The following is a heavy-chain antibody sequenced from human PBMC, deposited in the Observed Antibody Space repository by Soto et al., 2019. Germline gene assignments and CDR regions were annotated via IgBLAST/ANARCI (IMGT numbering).Heavy chain of an antibody. D-gene: IGHD2-15*01. CDR2: IIPIFGTA. CDR3: ARAGYCSGGSCYSGWFDP. J-gene: IGHJ5*02. V-gene: IGHV1-69*01. CDR1: GGTFSSYA. Sequence: QVQLVQSGAEVKKPGSSVKGSCKASGGTFSSYAISWVRQAPGQGLEWMGGIIPIFGTANYAQKFQGRVTITADESTSTAYMELSSLRSEDTAVYYCARAGYCSGGSCYSGWFDPWGQGTLVTVSS.